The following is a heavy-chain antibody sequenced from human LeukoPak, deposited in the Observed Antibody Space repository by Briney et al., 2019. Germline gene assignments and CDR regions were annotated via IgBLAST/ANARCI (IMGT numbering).Heavy chain of an antibody. CDR2: IIPIFGTA. CDR3: ASRYSGSSPVYYYYYMDV. J-gene: IGHJ6*03. V-gene: IGHV1-69*13. CDR1: GGTFSSYA. D-gene: IGHD1-26*01. Sequence: SVKVSCKASGGTFSSYAISWVRQAPGQGLEWMGGIIPIFGTANYAQKFQGRVTITADESTSTAYMELSSLRSEDTAVYYCASRYSGSSPVYYYYYMDVWGKGTTVTISS.